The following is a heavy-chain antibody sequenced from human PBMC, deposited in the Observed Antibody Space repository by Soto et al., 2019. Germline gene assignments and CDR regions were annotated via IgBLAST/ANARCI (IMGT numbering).Heavy chain of an antibody. J-gene: IGHJ4*02. CDR1: GYTFSNYG. CDR3: ARDSPPVDY. CDR2: ISAYNGNT. V-gene: IGHV1-18*01. Sequence: QVQLVQSGAEVKKPGASVKVSCKASGYTFSNYGISWVRQAPGQGLEWMGWISAYNGNTKYAQKLQGRVTMTTDTSTSTADMERRSLRSDDTAVYYCARDSPPVDYWGQGTLVTVSS.